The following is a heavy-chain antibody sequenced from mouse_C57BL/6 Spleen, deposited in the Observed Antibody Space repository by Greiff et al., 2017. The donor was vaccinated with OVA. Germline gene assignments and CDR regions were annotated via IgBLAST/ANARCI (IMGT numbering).Heavy chain of an antibody. V-gene: IGHV1-64*01. J-gene: IGHJ4*01. D-gene: IGHD1-1*01. CDR1: GYTFTSYW. CDR2: IPPNSGSN. Sequence: QVQLQQPGAELVKPGASVKLSCKASGYTFTSYWLHWVQQRPGQGLEWIGMIPPNSGSNNSNEKLQSKATLTVDKSASTAYMQLSSRTSEDSAVYYCARYGYGSSYDAMDYWGQGTSVTVSS. CDR3: ARYGYGSSYDAMDY.